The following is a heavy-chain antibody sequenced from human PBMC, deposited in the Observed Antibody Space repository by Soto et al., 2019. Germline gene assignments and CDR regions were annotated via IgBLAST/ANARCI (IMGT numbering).Heavy chain of an antibody. J-gene: IGHJ4*02. CDR2: IYYSGST. CDR1: GGSISSYY. D-gene: IGHD6-13*01. CDR3: ARLTSEQLNFDY. V-gene: IGHV4-59*08. Sequence: SETLSLTCTVSGGSISSYYWSWIRQPPGKGLEWIGYIYYSGSTNYNPSLKSRVTISVDTSKNQFSLKLSSVTAADTAVYYCARLTSEQLNFDYWGQGTLVTVSS.